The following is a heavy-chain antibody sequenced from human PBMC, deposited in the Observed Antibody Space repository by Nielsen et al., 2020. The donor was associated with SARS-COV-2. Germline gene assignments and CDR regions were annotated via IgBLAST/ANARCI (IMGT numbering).Heavy chain of an antibody. J-gene: IGHJ6*02. V-gene: IGHV3-9*01. CDR1: GFTFDDYA. CDR2: ISWNSGSI. CDR3: AKDTPGMDV. Sequence: GGSLRLSCAASGFTFDDYAMHWVRQAPGKGLEWASGISWNSGSIGYADSVKGRFTISRDNAKNSLYLQMNSLRAEDTALYYCAKDTPGMDVWGQGTTVTVSS.